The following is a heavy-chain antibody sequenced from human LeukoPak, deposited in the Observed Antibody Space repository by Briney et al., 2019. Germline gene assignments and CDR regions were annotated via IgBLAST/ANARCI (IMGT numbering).Heavy chain of an antibody. CDR2: IRYDGSNK. CDR1: GFTFSGSG. J-gene: IGHJ4*02. Sequence: GGSLRLSCAASGFTFSGSGMHWVRQAPGKGLEWVTFIRYDGSNKYYTDSAKGRFTISRDNSKNTLYLQMDSLRAEDTALYYCAKGNVGAVAGTDFDYWGQGTLVTVSS. D-gene: IGHD6-19*01. CDR3: AKGNVGAVAGTDFDY. V-gene: IGHV3-30*02.